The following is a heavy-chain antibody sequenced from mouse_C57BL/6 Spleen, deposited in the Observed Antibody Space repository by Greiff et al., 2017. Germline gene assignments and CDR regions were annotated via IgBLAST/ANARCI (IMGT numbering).Heavy chain of an antibody. CDR2: IDPNGGGT. V-gene: IGHV1-72*01. CDR1: GYTFTSYW. D-gene: IGHD4-1*01. J-gene: IGHJ2*01. Sequence: QVQLQQPGAELVKPGASVTLSCKASGYTFTSYWMHWVKQRPGRGLEWIGRIDPNGGGTKYNEKFKSKATLTVDKPSSTAYMQRSSLTSEDSAVYYGARNWDEGYFDGWDQGTTLTVSS. CDR3: ARNWDEGYFDG.